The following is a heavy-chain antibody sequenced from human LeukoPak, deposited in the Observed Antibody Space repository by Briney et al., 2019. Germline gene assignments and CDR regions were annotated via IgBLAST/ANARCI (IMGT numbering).Heavy chain of an antibody. CDR2: IYSGGST. J-gene: IGHJ4*02. D-gene: IGHD5-24*01. CDR1: GFTFSSYD. CDR3: TSFRDGYNFGFGY. Sequence: GGSLRLSCVVSGFTFSSYDMHWVRQAPGKGLEWVSVIYSGGSTYYADSVKGRFTISRDNSKNTLYLQMNSLRAEDTAMYYCTSFRDGYNFGFGYWGQGTLVTVSS. V-gene: IGHV3-53*01.